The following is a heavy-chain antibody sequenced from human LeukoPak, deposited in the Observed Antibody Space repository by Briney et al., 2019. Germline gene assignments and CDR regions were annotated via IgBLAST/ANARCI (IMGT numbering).Heavy chain of an antibody. CDR3: AEPASSGWYGYFDY. CDR2: ISSNGGST. D-gene: IGHD6-19*01. V-gene: IGHV3-64*01. J-gene: IGHJ4*02. Sequence: GGSLRLSCAASGFTFSSYAMHWVRQAPGKGLEYVSAISSNGGSTYYANSVKGRFTISRDNSKNTLYLQMGSLRAEDMAVYYCAEPASSGWYGYFDYWGQGTLVTVSS. CDR1: GFTFSSYA.